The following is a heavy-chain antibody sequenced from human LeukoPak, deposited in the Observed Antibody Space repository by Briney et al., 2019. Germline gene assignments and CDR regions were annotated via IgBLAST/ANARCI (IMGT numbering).Heavy chain of an antibody. V-gene: IGHV4-30-4*08. Sequence: PSQTLSLTWTVSGGSISSGDYYWSWIRQPPGKGLEWIGYIFYSGSTYYNPSLKSRVTISGETPKNRFSLKLSSVTAADTAVYCCATHSSGYDSGNDAFDIWGQGTMVTVSS. CDR3: ATHSSGYDSGNDAFDI. CDR1: GGSISSGDYY. CDR2: IFYSGST. D-gene: IGHD3-22*01. J-gene: IGHJ3*02.